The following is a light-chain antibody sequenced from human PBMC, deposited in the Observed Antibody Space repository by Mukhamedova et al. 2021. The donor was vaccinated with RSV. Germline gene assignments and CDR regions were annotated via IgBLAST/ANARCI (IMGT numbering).Light chain of an antibody. CDR3: QQLNSYPLT. Sequence: IYAASTLQSGVPSRFSGSGSGTEFTLTISSLQPEDFSTYYCQQLNSYPLTFGGGPKVEIK. CDR2: AAS. J-gene: IGKJ4*01. V-gene: IGKV1-9*01.